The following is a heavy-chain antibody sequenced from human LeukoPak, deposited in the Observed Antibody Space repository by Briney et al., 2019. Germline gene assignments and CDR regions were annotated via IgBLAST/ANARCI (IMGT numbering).Heavy chain of an antibody. V-gene: IGHV3-21*04. CDR1: GFTFSSYS. J-gene: IGHJ4*02. Sequence: GGSLRLSCAASGFTFSSYSMNWVRQAPGKGLEWVSSISSSSSYIYYADSVKGRFTISRDNAKNSLYLQMNSLRAEDMALYYCAKSVSGSYWGQYYFDYWGQGTLVTVSS. CDR3: AKSVSGSYWGQYYFDY. CDR2: ISSSSSYI. D-gene: IGHD1-26*01.